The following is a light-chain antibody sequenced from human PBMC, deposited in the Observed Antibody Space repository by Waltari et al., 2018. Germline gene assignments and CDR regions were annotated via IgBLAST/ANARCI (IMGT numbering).Light chain of an antibody. CDR3: HQHYTTPHT. J-gene: IGKJ2*01. CDR2: WAF. CDR1: QSVFYSSNNKNY. V-gene: IGKV4-1*01. Sequence: DIVMTQSPESLAVSLGERATLHCKSSQSVFYSSNNKNYLNWYQQKPGQPPKLLIYWAFTRESGVPDRFSGSGSGTDFTLTISSLQAEDVAVYYCHQHYTTPHTFGQGTKLEIK.